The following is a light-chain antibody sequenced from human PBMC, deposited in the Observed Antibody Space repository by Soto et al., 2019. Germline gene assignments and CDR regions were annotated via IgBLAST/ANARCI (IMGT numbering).Light chain of an antibody. V-gene: IGLV1-47*01. CDR2: MNN. Sequence: QSVLTQPPSASGTPGQRVTIACSGSSSNIGSNYVYWYQQLPGTAPKLLIYMNNQRPSGVPDRFSGSKSGTSASLAISGLRSEDEDDYYCAAWDDSLSGQVFGGGTQLTVL. J-gene: IGLJ7*01. CDR3: AAWDDSLSGQV. CDR1: SSNIGSNY.